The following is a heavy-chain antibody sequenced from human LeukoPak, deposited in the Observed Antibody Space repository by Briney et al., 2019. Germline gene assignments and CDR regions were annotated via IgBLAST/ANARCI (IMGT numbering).Heavy chain of an antibody. CDR2: INIGGRST. CDR3: VTALGDY. J-gene: IGHJ4*02. V-gene: IGHV3-74*01. D-gene: IGHD5-18*01. Sequence: PGGSLRLSCEASGFTFSDHGMLWVRQAPGKGLVWVSHINIGGRSTKYADSVKGRFTISRDNAKNTLYLQMNSLRADDTAVYYCVTALGDYWGQGTLVTVSS. CDR1: GFTFSDHG.